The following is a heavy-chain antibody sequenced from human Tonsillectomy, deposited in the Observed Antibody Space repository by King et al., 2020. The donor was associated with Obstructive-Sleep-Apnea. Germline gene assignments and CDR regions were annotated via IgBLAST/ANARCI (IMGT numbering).Heavy chain of an antibody. Sequence: VQLQESGPGLVKPSQTLSLTCTVSGDSISSGGYYWTWIRQHPGKGLEWIGYNHYSGSTYYNPSLKSRVSISLDTSKNQFPLTLSSVSAADTAVYYCAMDIDNSANGHFDIWGQGTMVSDSS. V-gene: IGHV4-31*03. D-gene: IGHD2-2*03. CDR3: AMDIDNSANGHFDI. J-gene: IGHJ3*02. CDR2: NHYSGST. CDR1: GDSISSGGYY.